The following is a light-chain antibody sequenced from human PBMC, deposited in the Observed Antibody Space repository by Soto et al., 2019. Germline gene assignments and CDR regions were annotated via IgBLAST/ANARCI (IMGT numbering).Light chain of an antibody. CDR3: MQATQPHT. J-gene: IGKJ2*01. Sequence: DIGMTQTPLSLPVTLGQPASISCRSSQSLVHSDGNTYFNWLQQRPGQPPRLLIYKISNRFPGVPDRFSRSGGGADFTLKIRRVEAEDVGVYYCMQATQPHTFGQGTKLEIK. CDR2: KIS. V-gene: IGKV2-24*01. CDR1: QSLVHSDGNTY.